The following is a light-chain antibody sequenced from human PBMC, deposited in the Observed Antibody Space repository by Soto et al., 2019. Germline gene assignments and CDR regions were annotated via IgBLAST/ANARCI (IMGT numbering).Light chain of an antibody. CDR3: QHYNSYSEA. CDR2: DTS. J-gene: IGKJ1*01. Sequence: EIVVTQSPATLYVSPGGRATLSCRASQSIGNKLAWYQHKPGQAPRVLIYDTSTRAAGIPARFSGSGSETKFTLTIITLQSEDFATYYCQHYNSYSEAFGQGTKVDIK. CDR1: QSIGNK. V-gene: IGKV3-15*01.